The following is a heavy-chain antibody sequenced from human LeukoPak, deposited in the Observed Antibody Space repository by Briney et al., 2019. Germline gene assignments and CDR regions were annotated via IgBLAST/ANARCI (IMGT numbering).Heavy chain of an antibody. V-gene: IGHV3-74*01. CDR3: ARAPSEIGGYYPEYFRH. D-gene: IGHD3-22*01. CDR2: IKSDGGT. Sequence: GGSLRLSCAASGFTFSTYWMHWVRQAPGKGLVWVSRIKSDGGTNYADSVKGRFSISRDNAKKTVSLQMNSLRPEDTGVYYCARAPSEIGGYYPEYFRHWGQGTLVTVSS. CDR1: GFTFSTYW. J-gene: IGHJ1*01.